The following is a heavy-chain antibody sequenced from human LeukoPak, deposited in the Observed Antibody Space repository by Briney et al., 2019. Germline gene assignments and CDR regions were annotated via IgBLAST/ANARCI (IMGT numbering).Heavy chain of an antibody. CDR2: INSDGSST. CDR3: ARVFTDYYGSYYFDY. CDR1: GFTFSIYW. V-gene: IGHV3-74*01. J-gene: IGHJ4*02. D-gene: IGHD3-10*01. Sequence: GGSLRLSCAASGFTFSIYWMHWVRQAPGKGLVWVSRINSDGSSTTYADSVKGRFTISRDNAKNTLYLQMNSLRAEDTAVYYCARVFTDYYGSYYFDYWGQGTLITVSS.